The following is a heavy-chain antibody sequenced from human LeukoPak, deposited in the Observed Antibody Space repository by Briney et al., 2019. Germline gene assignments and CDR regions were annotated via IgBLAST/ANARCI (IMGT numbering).Heavy chain of an antibody. J-gene: IGHJ4*02. CDR1: GGSISSYY. CDR2: IYTSGGT. V-gene: IGHV4-4*07. D-gene: IGHD1-26*01. Sequence: SETLSLTCTVYGGSISSYYWSRIRQPAGKGLEWIGRIYTSGGTNYNPSLKSRVTMSVDTSKNQFSLKLSSVTAADTAVYYCARIVGATGHYYFDYWGQGTLVTVSS. CDR3: ARIVGATGHYYFDY.